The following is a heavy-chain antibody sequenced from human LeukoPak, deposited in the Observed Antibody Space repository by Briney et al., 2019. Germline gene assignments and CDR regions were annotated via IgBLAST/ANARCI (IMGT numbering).Heavy chain of an antibody. CDR1: GFTFSSYS. D-gene: IGHD3-10*01. J-gene: IGHJ4*02. V-gene: IGHV3-21*01. CDR3: ATLGVRGAPYYFDY. CDR2: ISSSGTLK. Sequence: GGSLRPSCAASGFTFSSYSMNWVRQAPGEGLEWVSSISSSGTLKYYADSVKGRFTLFRDNAKNSLHLQMNSLRAEDTAVYYCATLGVRGAPYYFDYWGQGTLVTVSS.